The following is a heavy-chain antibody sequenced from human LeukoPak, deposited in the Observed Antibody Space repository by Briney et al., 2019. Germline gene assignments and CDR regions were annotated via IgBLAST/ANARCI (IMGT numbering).Heavy chain of an antibody. V-gene: IGHV3-33*06. CDR2: IWYDGSNK. Sequence: GGSLRLSCAASGFTFSSYGMHWVRQAPGKGLEWVAVIWYDGSNKYYADSVKGRFTISRDNSKNTLYLQMNSLRAEDTAVYYCAKGCGSGSYCIDYWGQGTLVTVSS. D-gene: IGHD3-10*01. J-gene: IGHJ4*02. CDR1: GFTFSSYG. CDR3: AKGCGSGSYCIDY.